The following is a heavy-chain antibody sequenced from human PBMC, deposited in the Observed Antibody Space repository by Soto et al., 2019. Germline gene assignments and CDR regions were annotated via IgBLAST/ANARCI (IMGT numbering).Heavy chain of an antibody. D-gene: IGHD4-17*01. V-gene: IGHV4-34*01. CDR2: INHSGST. Sequence: SETLSLTCAVYGGSFSGYYWSWIRQPPGKGLEWIGEINHSGSTNYNPSLKSRVTISVDTSKNQFSLKLSSVTAADTAVYYCARARAVTTYYYYGMDVWGQGTTVTVSS. J-gene: IGHJ6*02. CDR1: GGSFSGYY. CDR3: ARARAVTTYYYYGMDV.